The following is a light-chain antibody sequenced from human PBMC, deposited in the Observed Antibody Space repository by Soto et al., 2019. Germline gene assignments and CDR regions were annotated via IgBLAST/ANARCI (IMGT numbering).Light chain of an antibody. V-gene: IGKV1-12*01. J-gene: IGKJ4*01. CDR3: QQGYSFPVT. Sequence: DIHMTQSPSSVAASLGDRVSTTFRASQDIGDWLAWYQQKPGKAPKLLVYAASSLQSGVPSRFSGSGSGTDFTLTISSLQPEDFATYYCQQGYSFPVTFGGGTKVDIK. CDR2: AAS. CDR1: QDIGDW.